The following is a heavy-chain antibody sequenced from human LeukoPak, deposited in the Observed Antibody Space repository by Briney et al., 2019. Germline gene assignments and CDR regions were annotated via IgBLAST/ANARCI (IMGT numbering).Heavy chain of an antibody. Sequence: ASVKVSCKVSGYTLTELSMHWVRQAPGKGLEWMGGFDPEDGETIYAQKFQGRVTMTEDTSTDTAYMELSSLRSEDTAVYYCATDLGYCSSTSCHTHHWGQGTLVTVSS. CDR3: ATDLGYCSSTSCHTHH. CDR1: GYTLTELS. D-gene: IGHD2-2*02. V-gene: IGHV1-24*01. J-gene: IGHJ5*02. CDR2: FDPEDGET.